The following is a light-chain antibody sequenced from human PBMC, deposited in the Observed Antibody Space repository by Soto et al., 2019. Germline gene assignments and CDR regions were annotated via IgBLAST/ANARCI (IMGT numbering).Light chain of an antibody. CDR3: QHYDSLPIT. CDR1: QTVSGNY. J-gene: IGKJ5*01. Sequence: NVLTQSPATLSLSPGERATLSCRASQTVSGNYVAWYQQKPGQTPRLLIYGASSRATGIPDRFSGSGSGTDFTLTISRLEPEDFAVFYCQHYDSLPITFGQGTRLEIK. V-gene: IGKV3-20*01. CDR2: GAS.